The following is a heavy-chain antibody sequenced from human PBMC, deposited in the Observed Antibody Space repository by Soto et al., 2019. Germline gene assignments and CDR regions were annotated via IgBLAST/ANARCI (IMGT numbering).Heavy chain of an antibody. CDR1: GGSISSSSYY. CDR2: IYYSGST. CDR3: ARQVLGYCSSTSCPPGFDP. D-gene: IGHD2-2*01. V-gene: IGHV4-39*01. J-gene: IGHJ5*02. Sequence: PSETLSLTCTVSGGSISSSSYYWGWIRQPPGKGLEWIGSIYYSGSTYYNPSPKSRVTISVDTSKNQFSLKLSSVTAADAAVYYCARQVLGYCSSTSCPPGFDPWGQGTLVTVSS.